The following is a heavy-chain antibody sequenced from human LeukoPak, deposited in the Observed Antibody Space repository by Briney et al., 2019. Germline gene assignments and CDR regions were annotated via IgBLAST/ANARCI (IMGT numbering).Heavy chain of an antibody. J-gene: IGHJ4*02. Sequence: GASVKVSCKASGGTFSSYAISWVRQAPGQGLEWMGRIIPILGIANYAQKFQGRVTITADKSTSTAYMELSSLRSEDTAVYYCASRDTAMAHDYWGQGTLVTVSS. CDR3: ASRDTAMAHDY. CDR2: IIPILGIA. CDR1: GGTFSSYA. V-gene: IGHV1-69*04. D-gene: IGHD5-18*01.